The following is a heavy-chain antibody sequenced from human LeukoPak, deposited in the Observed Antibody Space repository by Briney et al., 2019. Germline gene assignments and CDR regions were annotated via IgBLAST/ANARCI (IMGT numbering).Heavy chain of an antibody. Sequence: PGGSLRLSCAASGFTFSSYSMNWVRQAPGKGLEWVSSISSSSSYMYYADSVKGRFTISRDNAKNSLYLQMNSLRAEDTAVYYCARGSGWAPVDYWGQGTLVTVSS. CDR1: GFTFSSYS. CDR3: ARGSGWAPVDY. J-gene: IGHJ4*02. D-gene: IGHD6-19*01. CDR2: ISSSSSYM. V-gene: IGHV3-21*01.